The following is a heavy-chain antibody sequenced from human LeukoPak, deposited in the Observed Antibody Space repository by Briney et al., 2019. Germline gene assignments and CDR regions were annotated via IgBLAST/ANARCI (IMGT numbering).Heavy chain of an antibody. CDR2: IYYSGRT. CDR3: ARRRYYDGSGYLE. J-gene: IGHJ1*01. V-gene: IGHV4-39*01. CDR1: GDSFSGSDSY. Sequence: SETLSLTCSVSGDSFSGSDSYWDWSRQPPGKGLEWIGTIYYSGRTYYSPSLKSRVTMSVYPSNNQFSLNLRSVTAADTAVYYCARRRYYDGSGYLEWGQGTLLSVSS. D-gene: IGHD3-22*01.